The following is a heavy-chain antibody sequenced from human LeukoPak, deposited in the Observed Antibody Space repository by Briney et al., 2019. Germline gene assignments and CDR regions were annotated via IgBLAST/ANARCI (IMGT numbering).Heavy chain of an antibody. V-gene: IGHV4-31*03. D-gene: IGHD3-10*01. CDR3: ARSLPHHYYGSGSYYTPTPRVGNYFDY. J-gene: IGHJ4*02. CDR1: GGSISSGGYY. Sequence: SETLSLTCTVSGGSISSGGYYWSWIRQHPGKGLEWIGYIYYSGSTYYNPSLKSRVTISVDTSKNQFSLKRSSVTAADTALYYCARSLPHHYYGSGSYYTPTPRVGNYFDYWGQGTLVTVSS. CDR2: IYYSGST.